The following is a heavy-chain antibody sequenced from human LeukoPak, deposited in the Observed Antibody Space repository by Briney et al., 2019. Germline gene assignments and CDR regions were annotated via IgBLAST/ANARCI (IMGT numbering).Heavy chain of an antibody. CDR2: ISWNSGSI. J-gene: IGHJ4*02. Sequence: PGRSLRLSCAASGFTFDHYAMHWVRQAPGKGLEWVSGISWNSGSIGYADSVKGRFTISRDNAKNSLYLQMNSLRAEDTALYYCAKDIISYSSSTFGYWGQGTLVTVSS. CDR3: AKDIISYSSSTFGY. V-gene: IGHV3-9*01. D-gene: IGHD6-6*01. CDR1: GFTFDHYA.